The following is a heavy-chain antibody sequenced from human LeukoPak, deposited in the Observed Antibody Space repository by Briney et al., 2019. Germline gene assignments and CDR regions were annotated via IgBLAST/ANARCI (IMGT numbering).Heavy chain of an antibody. CDR1: GYTFSDYY. V-gene: IGHV1-2*02. CDR3: ARGAAGVPGDDH. Sequence: ASVKVSCKASGYTFSDYYMHWVRQAPGQGLEWMGWINPNSGGTNYAQKFQGRVTMTRDTSISTAYMELSRLRSDDTAVYYCARGAAGVPGDDHWGQGTLVTVSS. CDR2: INPNSGGT. D-gene: IGHD6-13*01. J-gene: IGHJ4*02.